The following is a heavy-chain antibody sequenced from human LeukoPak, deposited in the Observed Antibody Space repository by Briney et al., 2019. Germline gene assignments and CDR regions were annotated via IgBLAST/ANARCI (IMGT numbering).Heavy chain of an antibody. Sequence: GGSLRLSCATSGFTFSRYWMSWVRQAPGKGLEWVANIKQDGSEKYYVDSVKGRFTISRDNAKNSLYLQMNSLRADDTALYYCAKDLTLIVMIITNHDYYYGMDVWGQGTTVTVSS. CDR3: AKDLTLIVMIITNHDYYYGMDV. J-gene: IGHJ6*02. D-gene: IGHD3-22*01. CDR1: GFTFSRYW. CDR2: IKQDGSEK. V-gene: IGHV3-7*03.